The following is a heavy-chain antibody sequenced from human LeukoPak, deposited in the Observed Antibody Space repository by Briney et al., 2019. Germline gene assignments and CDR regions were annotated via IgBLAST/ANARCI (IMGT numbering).Heavy chain of an antibody. CDR2: IYYSGST. V-gene: IGHV4-59*01. Sequence: KTSETLSLTCTVSGGSISSYYWSWIRQPPGKGLEWIGYIYYSGSTNYNPSLKSRVTISVDTSKNQFSLKLSSVTAADTAVYYCARVRVNPEGIVGATGRAFDIWGQGTMVTVSS. D-gene: IGHD1-26*01. CDR3: ARVRVNPEGIVGATGRAFDI. J-gene: IGHJ3*02. CDR1: GGSISSYY.